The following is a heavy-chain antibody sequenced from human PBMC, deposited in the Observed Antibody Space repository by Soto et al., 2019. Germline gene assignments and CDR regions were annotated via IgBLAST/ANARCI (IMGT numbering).Heavy chain of an antibody. D-gene: IGHD3-22*01. V-gene: IGHV4-61*01. CDR2: ISFSGST. J-gene: IGHJ4*02. CDR3: ARLVYDSSGYRPG. Sequence: SETLSLTCTVSGVSVSSGSYYWTWIRQPPGKGLEWIGYISFSGSTYYNPSLKSRVTISVDTSKNQFSLKLSSVTAADTAVYYCARLVYDSSGYRPGWGQGTLVTVSS. CDR1: GVSVSSGSYY.